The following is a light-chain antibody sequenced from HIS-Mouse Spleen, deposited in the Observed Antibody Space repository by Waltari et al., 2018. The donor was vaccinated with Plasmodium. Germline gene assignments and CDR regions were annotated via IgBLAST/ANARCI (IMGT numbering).Light chain of an antibody. CDR3: CSYAGSSTNWV. V-gene: IGLV2-23*01. Sequence: QSALTQPASVSGSPGQSITISCTGTSSDVGSYNPFSWYQQHPGKAPKLMIYEGSKRPSGVSNRFSGSKSGNTASLTISGLQAEDEADYYCCSYAGSSTNWVFGGGTKLTVL. J-gene: IGLJ3*02. CDR1: SSDVGSYNP. CDR2: EGS.